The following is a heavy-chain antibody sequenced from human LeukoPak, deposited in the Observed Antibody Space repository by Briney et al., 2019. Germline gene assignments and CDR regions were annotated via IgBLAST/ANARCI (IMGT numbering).Heavy chain of an antibody. CDR1: GGSIIGYY. D-gene: IGHD2-15*01. CDR2: IYTSGST. Sequence: PSETLSLTCTVSGGSIIGYYWSWIRQPAGKGLEWIGRIYTSGSTDYNPSLKSRVTMSVDTSKNQFSLKLSSVTAADTAVYYCARDCSGGSCYPAAFDIWGQGTMVTVSS. CDR3: ARDCSGGSCYPAAFDI. J-gene: IGHJ3*02. V-gene: IGHV4-4*07.